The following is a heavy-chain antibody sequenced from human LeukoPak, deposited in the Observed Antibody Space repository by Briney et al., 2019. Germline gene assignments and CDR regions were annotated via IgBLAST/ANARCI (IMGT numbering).Heavy chain of an antibody. J-gene: IGHJ4*02. CDR1: XXTXXGYY. D-gene: IGHD3-3*01. Sequence: CKASXXTXXGYYMHWVRQAPGQGGEWMGWINPNSGGTNYAQKFQGRVTMTRDTSISTAYMELSRLRSDDTAVYYCASRVWVLGFLEWFWGQGTLVTVSS. CDR3: ASRVWVLGFLEWF. CDR2: INPNSGGT. V-gene: IGHV1-2*02.